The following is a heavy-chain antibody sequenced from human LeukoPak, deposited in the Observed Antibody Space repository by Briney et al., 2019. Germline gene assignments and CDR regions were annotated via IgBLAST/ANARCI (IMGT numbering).Heavy chain of an antibody. CDR1: GYSISSGYY. Sequence: SETLSLTCTVSGYSISSGYYWSWIRQPPGKGLEWIGEINHSGSTNYNPSLKSRVTISVDTSKNQFSLKLSSVTAADTAVYYCARGRYYDFSFDIWGQGTMVTVSS. V-gene: IGHV4-38-2*02. CDR3: ARGRYYDFSFDI. D-gene: IGHD3-3*01. CDR2: INHSGST. J-gene: IGHJ3*02.